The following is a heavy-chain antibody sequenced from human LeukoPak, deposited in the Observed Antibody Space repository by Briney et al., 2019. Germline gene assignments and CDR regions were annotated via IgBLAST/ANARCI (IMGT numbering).Heavy chain of an antibody. CDR2: IYYSGST. CDR1: GYSISSGYY. Sequence: SETLSLTCTVSGYSISSGYYWSWIRQPPGKGLEWIGYIYYSGSTNYNPSLKSRVTISVDTSKNQFSLKLSSVTAADTAVYYCARHSLRLGYGMDVWGQGTTVTVSS. CDR3: ARHSLRLGYGMDV. V-gene: IGHV4-59*08. J-gene: IGHJ6*02.